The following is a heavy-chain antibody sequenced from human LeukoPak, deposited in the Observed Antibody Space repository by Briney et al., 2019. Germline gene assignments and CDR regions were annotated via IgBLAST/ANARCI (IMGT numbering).Heavy chain of an antibody. V-gene: IGHV6-1*01. Sequence: SQTLSLTCAISGDSVCSNSAAWNWIRQSPSRGLEWLARTYYRSKWYSDYAASVKSRITINPDTSKNQFSLQLNSVTPEDTAVYYCSRFRDSTPVATDAFDVWGQGTRVTVAS. J-gene: IGHJ3*01. CDR1: GDSVCSNSAA. CDR3: SRFRDSTPVATDAFDV. CDR2: TYYRSKWYS. D-gene: IGHD4-23*01.